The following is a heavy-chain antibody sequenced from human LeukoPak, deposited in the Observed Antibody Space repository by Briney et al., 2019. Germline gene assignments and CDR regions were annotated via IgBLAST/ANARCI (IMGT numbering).Heavy chain of an antibody. D-gene: IGHD3-10*01. CDR3: ARLRNYYGSGSYADASDI. Sequence: SETLSLTCTVSGGSISSYYWSWIRQPPGKGLEWIGYIYYSGSTNYNPSLKSRVTISVDTSKNQFSLKLSSVTAADTAVYYCARLRNYYGSGSYADASDIWGQGTMVTVSS. CDR2: IYYSGST. J-gene: IGHJ3*02. CDR1: GGSISSYY. V-gene: IGHV4-59*08.